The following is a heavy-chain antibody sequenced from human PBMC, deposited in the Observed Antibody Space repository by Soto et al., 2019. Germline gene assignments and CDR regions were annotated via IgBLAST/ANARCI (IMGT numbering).Heavy chain of an antibody. CDR3: AKEREEMATQYGMDV. Sequence: GGSLRLSCAASGFTFSSYGMHWVRQAPGKGLEWVAVISYDGSNKYYADSVKGRFTIPRDNSKNTLYLQMNSLRAEDTAVYYCAKEREEMATQYGMDVWGQGTTVTVSS. CDR1: GFTFSSYG. CDR2: ISYDGSNK. D-gene: IGHD5-12*01. V-gene: IGHV3-30*18. J-gene: IGHJ6*02.